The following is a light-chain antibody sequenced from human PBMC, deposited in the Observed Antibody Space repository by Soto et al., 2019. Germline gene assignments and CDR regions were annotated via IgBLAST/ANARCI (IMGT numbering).Light chain of an antibody. Sequence: IGWMSSPRTLALSREKGATLCCRASQSVSSSYLAWYQQKPGQAPRLLIYGVYTRASGIPDRFSGSGSGTEFTLTLTRLEPEDSAVYFCQHYCHSQWTFGQGTKVDIK. J-gene: IGKJ1*01. CDR1: QSVSSSY. CDR3: QHYCHSQWT. CDR2: GVY. V-gene: IGKV3-20*01.